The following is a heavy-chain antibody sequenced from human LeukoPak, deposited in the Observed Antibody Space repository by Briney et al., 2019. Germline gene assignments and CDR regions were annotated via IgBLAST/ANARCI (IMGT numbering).Heavy chain of an antibody. J-gene: IGHJ4*02. CDR1: GGSVSSGSYY. CDR2: IYYSGST. V-gene: IGHV4-61*01. CDR3: ARGGCSGGSCPLDY. D-gene: IGHD2-15*01. Sequence: SETLSLTCTVSGGSVSSGSYYWSWIRQPPGKGLEWIGYIYYSGSTNCNPSLKSRVTISVDTSKNQFSLKLSSVTAADTAIYYCARGGCSGGSCPLDYWGQGTLVTVSS.